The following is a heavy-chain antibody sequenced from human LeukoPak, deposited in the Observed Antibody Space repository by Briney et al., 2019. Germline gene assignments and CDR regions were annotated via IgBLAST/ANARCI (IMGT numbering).Heavy chain of an antibody. CDR1: GGSFSGYY. CDR2: INHSGST. V-gene: IGHV4-34*01. J-gene: IGHJ4*02. D-gene: IGHD3-16*02. CDR3: ARGPTYDYVWGSYRRMYYFDY. Sequence: SETLSLTCAVYGGSFSGYYWSWIRQPPGKGLEWIGEINHSGSTNYDPSLKSRVTISVDTSKNQFFLKLSSVTAADTAVYYCARGPTYDYVWGSYRRMYYFDYWGQGTLVTVSS.